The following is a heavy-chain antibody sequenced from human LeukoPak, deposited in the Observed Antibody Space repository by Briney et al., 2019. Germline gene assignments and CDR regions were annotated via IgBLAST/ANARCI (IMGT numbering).Heavy chain of an antibody. D-gene: IGHD4-17*01. V-gene: IGHV3-21*01. CDR1: GFTFSSYS. Sequence: GGSLRLSCAASGFTFSSYSMNWVRQAPGKGLEWVSSISSSSTYIYYADSVKGRFTISGDNAKNSLYLQMNSLRAEDTAVYYCARDQGDHGDGFDYWGQGTLVTVSS. CDR3: ARDQGDHGDGFDY. J-gene: IGHJ4*02. CDR2: ISSSSTYI.